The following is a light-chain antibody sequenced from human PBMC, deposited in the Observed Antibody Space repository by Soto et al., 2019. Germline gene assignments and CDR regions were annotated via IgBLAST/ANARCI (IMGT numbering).Light chain of an antibody. CDR1: SSDVGSYNV. J-gene: IGLJ3*02. V-gene: IGLV2-23*02. CDR2: DVN. CDR3: CSYAGSSTGV. Sequence: QSALTQPASVSGSPGQSITISCTGSSSDVGSYNVVSWYQQHPGKAPKLMIYDVNKRPSGVSNRCSGSKSGNTASLTISGLQAEDEADYSCCSYAGSSTGVFGGGTKLTVL.